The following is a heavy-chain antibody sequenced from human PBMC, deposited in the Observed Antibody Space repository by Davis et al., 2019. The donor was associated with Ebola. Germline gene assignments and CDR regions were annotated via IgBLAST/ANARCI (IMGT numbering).Heavy chain of an antibody. V-gene: IGHV3-33*08. CDR1: GFTFSSYS. D-gene: IGHD2-8*01. Sequence: PGGSLRLSCAASGFTFSSYSMNWVRQAPGKGLEWVAVIWYDGSNKYYADSVKGRFTISRDNSKNTLYLQMNSLRAEDTAVYYCARDLGVPRGFYYGMDVWGQGTTVTVSS. J-gene: IGHJ6*02. CDR2: IWYDGSNK. CDR3: ARDLGVPRGFYYGMDV.